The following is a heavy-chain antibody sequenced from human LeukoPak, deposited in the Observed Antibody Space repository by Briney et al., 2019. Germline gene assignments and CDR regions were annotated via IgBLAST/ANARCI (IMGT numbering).Heavy chain of an antibody. CDR1: GYTFTGYY. V-gene: IGHV1-2*02. J-gene: IGHJ4*02. Sequence: GASVKVSCKASGYTFTGYYMHWVRRAPGQGLEWMGWINPNSGGTNYAQKFQGRVTMTRDTSISTAYMELSRLRSDDTAVYYCARAYSSSAYYFDYWGQGTLVTVSS. CDR2: INPNSGGT. CDR3: ARAYSSSAYYFDY. D-gene: IGHD6-6*01.